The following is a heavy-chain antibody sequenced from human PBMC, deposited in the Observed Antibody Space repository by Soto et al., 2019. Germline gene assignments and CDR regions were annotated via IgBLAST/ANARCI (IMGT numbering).Heavy chain of an antibody. J-gene: IGHJ4*02. Sequence: EMQLLESGGGLVQPGGSLRLSCAVPGFTFSSYGMTWVRQAPGKGLEWISFSSATGSGTYYADSVKGRFTISRDNSKNTLYLQMTSLRADDTAVYYCAKDRRAGGNYGFYSDFWGQGALVIVSS. CDR3: AKDRRAGGNYGFYSDF. V-gene: IGHV3-23*01. D-gene: IGHD1-7*01. CDR1: GFTFSSYG. CDR2: SSATGSGT.